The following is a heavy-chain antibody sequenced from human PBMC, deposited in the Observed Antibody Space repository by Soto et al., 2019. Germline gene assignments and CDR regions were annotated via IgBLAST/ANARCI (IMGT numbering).Heavy chain of an antibody. Sequence: SGKVSSKASGGTSSSHATSWVRQAPGQGLEWMGGIIPIFGTANYAKKFQGRVTITADESTSTAYMELSSLRSEDTAVYYCARDARYCSGGSCYSGLLDYCRQGSLVTVTS. D-gene: IGHD2-15*01. CDR3: ARDARYCSGGSCYSGLLDY. V-gene: IGHV1-69*13. CDR2: IIPIFGTA. J-gene: IGHJ4*02. CDR1: GGTSSSHA.